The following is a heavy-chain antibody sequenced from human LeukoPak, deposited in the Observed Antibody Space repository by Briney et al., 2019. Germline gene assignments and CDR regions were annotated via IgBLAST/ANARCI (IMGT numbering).Heavy chain of an antibody. D-gene: IGHD3-16*01. Sequence: GRSLRLSCAASGFTFSSYGMHWVRQAPGKGLEWVAVISYDGSNKYYADSVKGRFTISRDNSKNTLYLQMNSLRAEDTAVYYCAGLHMIGYYFDYWGQGTLVTVSS. CDR3: AGLHMIGYYFDY. CDR1: GFTFSSYG. V-gene: IGHV3-30*03. CDR2: ISYDGSNK. J-gene: IGHJ4*02.